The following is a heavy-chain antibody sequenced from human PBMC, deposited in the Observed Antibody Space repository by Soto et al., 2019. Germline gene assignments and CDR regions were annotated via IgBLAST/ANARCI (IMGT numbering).Heavy chain of an antibody. CDR3: ARCVLAPDLLADSFVDYYYYMDV. D-gene: IGHD3-9*01. V-gene: IGHV4-59*08. CDR1: GGSISNFY. Sequence: SEALSVTCTVSGGSISNFYWSWIRQPPGKGLEWIGYVYYTGSTSYNPSLKRRVTFSADSSRGQFSLRLNSVTAADTAVYYCARCVLAPDLLADSFVDYYYYMDVWGKGTTVTVSS. J-gene: IGHJ6*03. CDR2: VYYTGST.